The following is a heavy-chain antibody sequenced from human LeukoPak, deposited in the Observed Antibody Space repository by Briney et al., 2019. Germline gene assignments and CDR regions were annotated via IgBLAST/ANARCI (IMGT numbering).Heavy chain of an antibody. CDR1: GFTVSTNY. Sequence: PGGSLRLSCAASGFTVSTNYMSWVRQAPGKGLEWVSVIYSGGRTYYADSVKGRFTISRDNSKNTLYLQMNSLGAEDTAVYYCARESNSGYYLSYWGQGTLVTVSS. CDR2: IYSGGRT. D-gene: IGHD3-22*01. CDR3: ARESNSGYYLSY. J-gene: IGHJ4*02. V-gene: IGHV3-66*01.